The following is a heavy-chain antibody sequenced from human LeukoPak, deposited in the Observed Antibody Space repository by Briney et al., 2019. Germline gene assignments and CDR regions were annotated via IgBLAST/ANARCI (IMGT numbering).Heavy chain of an antibody. CDR1: GGSISSGSYY. CDR2: IYTSGST. V-gene: IGHV4-61*02. Sequence: SETLSLTCTVSGGSISSGSYYWSWIRQPAGKGLEWIGRIYTSGSTNYNPSLKSRVTISVDTSKNQFSLKLSSVTAADTAVYYCARGSVDSSSWSIYFDYWGQGTLVTVSS. J-gene: IGHJ4*02. CDR3: ARGSVDSSSWSIYFDY. D-gene: IGHD6-13*01.